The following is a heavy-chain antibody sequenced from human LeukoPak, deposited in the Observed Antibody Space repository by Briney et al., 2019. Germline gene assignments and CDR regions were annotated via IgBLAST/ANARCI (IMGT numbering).Heavy chain of an antibody. CDR1: GFTFTSPG. Sequence: EASVKGSCKASGFTFTSPGISWVRQAPGQGLEWMGWISVYNGNTNYAQKFQGRVTMTTDASTSTAFMELRSLRSDDTAVYYCARDKGYCSGGNCYYWFDPWGQGTLVTVSS. J-gene: IGHJ5*02. CDR3: ARDKGYCSGGNCYYWFDP. CDR2: ISVYNGNT. V-gene: IGHV1-18*04. D-gene: IGHD2-15*01.